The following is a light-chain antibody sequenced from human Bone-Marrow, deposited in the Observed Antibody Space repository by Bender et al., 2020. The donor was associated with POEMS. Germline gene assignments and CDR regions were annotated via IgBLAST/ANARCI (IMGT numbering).Light chain of an antibody. CDR2: INSDGSH. Sequence: QFVVTQSPSASASLGASVKLTCTLSSGQRSYAIAWHQQQPGMGPRFLMKINSDGSHTKGDGIPDRFSGSSSGAERYLTIFSLQSEDEGDYYCQTWGGGPYVFGPGTKVTVL. CDR1: SGQRSYA. J-gene: IGLJ1*01. V-gene: IGLV4-69*01. CDR3: QTWGGGPYV.